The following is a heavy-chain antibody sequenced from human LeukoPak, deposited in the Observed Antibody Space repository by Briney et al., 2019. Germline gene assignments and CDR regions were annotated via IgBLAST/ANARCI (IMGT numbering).Heavy chain of an antibody. V-gene: IGHV4-59*01. CDR3: ARETRWATVVTLDY. J-gene: IGHJ4*02. CDR2: IYYSGST. D-gene: IGHD4-23*01. Sequence: SETLSLTCTVSGGSISSYYWSWIRQAPGKGLEWIGYIYYSGSTNYNPSLKSRVTISVDTSKNQFSLKLSSVTAADTAVYYCARETRWATVVTLDYWGQGTLVTVSS. CDR1: GGSISSYY.